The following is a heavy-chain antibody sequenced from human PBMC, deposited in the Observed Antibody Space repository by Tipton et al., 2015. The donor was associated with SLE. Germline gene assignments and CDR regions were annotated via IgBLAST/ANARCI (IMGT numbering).Heavy chain of an antibody. V-gene: IGHV3-23*01. CDR2: ISGSGGST. CDR3: AKWSLGAQRPGYFDY. J-gene: IGHJ4*02. CDR1: GFTFSSYA. Sequence: SLRLSCAASGFTFSSYAMSWVRQAPGKGLEWVSAISGSGGSTYYADSVKGRFTISRDNSKNTLYLQMNSLRAEDTAVYYCAKWSLGAQRPGYFDYWGQGTLVTVSS. D-gene: IGHD3-16*01.